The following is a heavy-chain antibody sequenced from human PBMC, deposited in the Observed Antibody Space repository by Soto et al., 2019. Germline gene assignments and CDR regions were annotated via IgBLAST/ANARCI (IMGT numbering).Heavy chain of an antibody. V-gene: IGHV1-69*13. CDR2: IIPIFGTA. CDR1: GGTFSNYS. CDR3: ARGVDAMDV. Sequence: GASVKVSCKTSGGTFSNYSISWVRQAPGQGLEWMGGIIPIFGTANYAQKFQGRVTITADGSTSTAYMDLSSLTSDDTAVYFCARGVDAMDVWGQGTTVTVSS. J-gene: IGHJ6*02.